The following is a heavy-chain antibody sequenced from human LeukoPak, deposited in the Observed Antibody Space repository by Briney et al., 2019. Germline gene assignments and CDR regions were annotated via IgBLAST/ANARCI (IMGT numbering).Heavy chain of an antibody. CDR2: MSSSDDGR. V-gene: IGHV3-11*01. CDR3: ARDNSVRDEAWWFNP. Sequence: KPGGSLRLSCAASGFTFSDYYMSWIRQAPGKGLEWVSAMSSSDDGRYYAASVRGRFTISRDTSRSTLYLQMNSLRAEDAAVYFCARDNSVRDEAWWFNPWGQGTLVTVSS. J-gene: IGHJ5*02. CDR1: GFTFSDYY. D-gene: IGHD5-24*01.